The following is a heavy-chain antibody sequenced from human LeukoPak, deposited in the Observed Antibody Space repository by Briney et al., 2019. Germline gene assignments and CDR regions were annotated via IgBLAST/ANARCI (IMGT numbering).Heavy chain of an antibody. J-gene: IGHJ4*02. Sequence: TSETLSLTCTVSGGSIRSYHWSWIRQPPGKGLEWIGYIYYSGSTNYNPSLKGRVTISVDTSKNQFSLQLTSVTAADTAVYYCARDYKDILTGYLDYWGQGTLVTVSS. D-gene: IGHD3-9*01. V-gene: IGHV4-59*12. CDR1: GGSIRSYH. CDR3: ARDYKDILTGYLDY. CDR2: IYYSGST.